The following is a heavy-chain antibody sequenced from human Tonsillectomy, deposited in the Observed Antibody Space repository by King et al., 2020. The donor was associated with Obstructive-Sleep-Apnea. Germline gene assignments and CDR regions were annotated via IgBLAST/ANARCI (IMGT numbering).Heavy chain of an antibody. Sequence: VQLQESGPGLVKPSETLSLTCTVSGYSISSGHYWGWIRQPPGTGPEWIGSMYHRGSNYYNPTLKSRVTISVDTSKNQFSLKLSSVTAADTAVYYCARGYYDILTGYYGNWGQGTPVTVS. CDR2: MYHRGSN. CDR1: GYSISSGHY. V-gene: IGHV4-38-2*02. J-gene: IGHJ4*02. D-gene: IGHD3-9*01. CDR3: ARGYYDILTGYYGN.